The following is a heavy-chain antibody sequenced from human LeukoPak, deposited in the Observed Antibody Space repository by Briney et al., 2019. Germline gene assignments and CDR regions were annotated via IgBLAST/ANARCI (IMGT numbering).Heavy chain of an antibody. CDR2: IYYSGST. CDR3: ARASYDFLDFDY. CDR1: GGSISSGGYY. J-gene: IGHJ4*02. Sequence: SETLSLTCTVSGGSISSGGYYWSWIRQHPGKGLEWIGYIYYSGSTYYNPSLKSRVTISADTSKNQFSLKLSSVTAADTAVYYCARASYDFLDFDYWGQGTLVTVSS. D-gene: IGHD3-3*01. V-gene: IGHV4-31*03.